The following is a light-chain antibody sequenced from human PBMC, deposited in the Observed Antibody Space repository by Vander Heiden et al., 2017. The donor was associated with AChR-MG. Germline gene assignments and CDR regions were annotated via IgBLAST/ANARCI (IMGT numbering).Light chain of an antibody. CDR1: NIGSKS. Sequence: SYVLTQPPSVSVAPGKTARITCGGNNIGSKSVDWYRQKPGQAPVLIVYDDSDRPSGIPERFSGSSSGNTATLTISRVEAGDEADYYCQVWDSSSGPVVFGGGTKLTVL. J-gene: IGLJ2*01. V-gene: IGLV3-21*03. CDR2: DDS. CDR3: QVWDSSSGPVV.